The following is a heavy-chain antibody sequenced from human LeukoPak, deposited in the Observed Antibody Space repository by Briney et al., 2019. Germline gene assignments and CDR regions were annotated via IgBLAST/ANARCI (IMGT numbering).Heavy chain of an antibody. J-gene: IGHJ4*02. CDR3: ARDRGWYCSGDTCWWGFDY. CDR2: ISYDGSNK. Sequence: GGSLRLSCAASGFTFSSYAMHWVRQAPGKGLEWVALISYDGSNKYYADSVKARFIISRDNSKNTVYLQMNSLRAEDTAVYYCARDRGWYCSGDTCWWGFDYWGQGTLVTVSP. D-gene: IGHD2-15*01. CDR1: GFTFSSYA. V-gene: IGHV3-30*04.